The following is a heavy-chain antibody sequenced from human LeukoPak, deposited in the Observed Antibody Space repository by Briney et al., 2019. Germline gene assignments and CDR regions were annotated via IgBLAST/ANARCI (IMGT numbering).Heavy chain of an antibody. V-gene: IGHV4-4*07. D-gene: IGHD3-22*01. CDR2: ISTSGST. J-gene: IGHJ2*01. Sequence: SETLSLTCTVSGGSISGYFWSWIRQPAGKGLEWIGHISTSGSTNYNPSLKSRVTISVDTSKNQFSLKLSSVTAADTAVYYCARDTGSGYYPYWYFDLWGRGTLVTVSS. CDR1: GGSISGYF. CDR3: ARDTGSGYYPYWYFDL.